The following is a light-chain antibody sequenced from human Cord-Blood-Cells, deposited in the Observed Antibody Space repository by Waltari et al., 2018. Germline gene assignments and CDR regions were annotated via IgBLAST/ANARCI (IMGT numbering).Light chain of an antibody. CDR3: QQRSNWLT. CDR1: QSVSSY. J-gene: IGKJ3*01. V-gene: IGKV3-11*01. Sequence: EIVLTQSPATLSLSPGASAPLSCRASQSVSSYLAWYQQKPGQAPRLLIYDASNRATGIPARFSGSGSGTDFTLTISSLEPEDFAVYYCQQRSNWLTFGPGAKVDIK. CDR2: DAS.